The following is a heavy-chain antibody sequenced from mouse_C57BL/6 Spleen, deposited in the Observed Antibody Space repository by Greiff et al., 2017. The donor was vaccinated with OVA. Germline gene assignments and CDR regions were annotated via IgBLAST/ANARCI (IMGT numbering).Heavy chain of an antibody. D-gene: IGHD2-2*01. CDR2: INYDGSST. Sequence: LMESEGGLVQPGSSMKLSCTASGFTFSDYYMAWVRQVPEKGLEWVANINYDGSSTYYLDSLKSRFIISRDNAKNILYLQMSSLKSEDTATYYCARYGYDDAMDYWGQGTSVTVSS. CDR3: ARYGYDDAMDY. V-gene: IGHV5-16*01. CDR1: GFTFSDYY. J-gene: IGHJ4*01.